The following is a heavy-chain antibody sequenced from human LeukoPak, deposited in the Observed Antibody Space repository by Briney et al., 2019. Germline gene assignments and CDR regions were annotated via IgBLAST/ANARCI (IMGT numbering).Heavy chain of an antibody. J-gene: IGHJ5*02. CDR3: ARDYMVRGVMGNWFDP. CDR2: IIPIFGTA. Sequence: GSSVKVSCKASGGTFSSYAISWVRQAPGQGLEWMGGIIPIFGTANYAQKFQGRVTITADESTSTAYMELSSLRSEDTAVHYCARDYMVRGVMGNWFDPWGQGTLVTVSS. CDR1: GGTFSSYA. V-gene: IGHV1-69*01. D-gene: IGHD3-10*01.